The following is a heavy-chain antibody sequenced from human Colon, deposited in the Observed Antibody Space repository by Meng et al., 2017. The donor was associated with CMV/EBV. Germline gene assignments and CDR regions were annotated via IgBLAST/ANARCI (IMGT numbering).Heavy chain of an antibody. CDR1: GYTFTDYY. Sequence: VSGYTFTDYYMHWVQQAPGKGLEWMGLVDPEDGETIYAEKFQGRVTITADTSTDTAYMELSSLRSEDTAAYYCATPLIVVVPAARDYWGQGTLVTVSS. D-gene: IGHD2-2*01. CDR3: ATPLIVVVPAARDY. V-gene: IGHV1-69-2*01. J-gene: IGHJ4*02. CDR2: VDPEDGET.